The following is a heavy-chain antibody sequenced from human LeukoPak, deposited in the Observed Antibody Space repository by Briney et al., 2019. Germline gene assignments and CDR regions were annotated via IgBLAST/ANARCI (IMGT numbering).Heavy chain of an antibody. CDR2: IYYSGSA. Sequence: SETLSLTCSVSGGSISSYYWSWIRQPPGKGLEWIGYIYYSGSANYNPSLKSRVTISVDTSKNQFSLKLSSVTAADTAVYYCARVPLIYDFWSGSQGAFDIWGQGTMVTVSS. CDR3: ARVPLIYDFWSGSQGAFDI. D-gene: IGHD3-3*01. CDR1: GGSISSYY. V-gene: IGHV4-59*01. J-gene: IGHJ3*02.